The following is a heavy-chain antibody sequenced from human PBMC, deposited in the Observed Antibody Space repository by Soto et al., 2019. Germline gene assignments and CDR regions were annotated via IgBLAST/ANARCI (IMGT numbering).Heavy chain of an antibody. D-gene: IGHD5-12*01. CDR1: GGSISSYY. J-gene: IGHJ6*02. V-gene: IGHV4-59*01. CDR3: ARGPSVEMATITPLDY. CDR2: IYYSGST. Sequence: PSETLSLTCTVSGGSISSYYWSWIRQPPGKGLEWIGYIYYSGSTNYNPSLKSRVTISVDTSKNQFSLKLSSVTAADTAVYYCARGPSVEMATITPLDYWGQGTTVTVSS.